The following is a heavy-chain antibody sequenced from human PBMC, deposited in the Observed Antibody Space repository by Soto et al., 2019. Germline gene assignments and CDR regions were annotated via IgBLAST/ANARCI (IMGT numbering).Heavy chain of an antibody. CDR1: GYTFASFG. Sequence: QVLLVQSGTEVKKPGASVKISCNTSGYTFASFGISWVRQVPGQGLEWMGWISASNGNTDYSQKLQGRVTMATDTATRIAYMELKSLRSDDTAVYYCVRDPQRNDYWGQCTLVIVSS. J-gene: IGHJ4*02. CDR2: ISASNGNT. CDR3: VRDPQRNDY. V-gene: IGHV1-18*04. D-gene: IGHD6-25*01.